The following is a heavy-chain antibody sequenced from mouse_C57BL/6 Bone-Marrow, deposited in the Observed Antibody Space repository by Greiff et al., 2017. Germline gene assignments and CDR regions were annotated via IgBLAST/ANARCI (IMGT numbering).Heavy chain of an antibody. CDR3: TFYYYGSSYYYAMDY. J-gene: IGHJ4*01. V-gene: IGHV14-4*01. D-gene: IGHD1-1*01. CDR2: IDPENGDT. Sequence: VQLQQSGAELVRPGASVKLSCTASGFNIKDDYMHWVKQRPEQGLEWIGWIDPENGDTEYASKFQGKATITADTSSNTAYLQLSSLTSEETAVYYCTFYYYGSSYYYAMDYWGQGTSVTVSS. CDR1: GFNIKDDY.